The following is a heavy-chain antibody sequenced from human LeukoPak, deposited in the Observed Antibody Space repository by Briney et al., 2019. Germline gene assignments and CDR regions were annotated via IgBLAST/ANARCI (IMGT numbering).Heavy chain of an antibody. CDR1: GYTFTSYY. CDR2: INPSGGST. V-gene: IGHV1-46*01. CDR3: ARSKGIAVAVKGAFDI. J-gene: IGHJ3*02. Sequence: GASVKVSCKASGYTFTSYYMHWVRQAPGQGLEWMGIINPSGGSTSYAQKFQGRVTMTRDMSTSTVYMELSSLRSEDTAVYYCARSKGIAVAVKGAFDIWGQGTMVTVSS. D-gene: IGHD6-19*01.